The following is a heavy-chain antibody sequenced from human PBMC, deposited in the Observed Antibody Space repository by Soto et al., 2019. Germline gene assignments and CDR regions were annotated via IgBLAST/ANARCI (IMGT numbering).Heavy chain of an antibody. D-gene: IGHD3-22*01. CDR3: ARSSTKRAYYYDSSGYQEAFDI. V-gene: IGHV3-30-3*01. Sequence: GVSLRLSCAASGFTFSSYAMHWVRQAPGKGLEWVAVISYDGSNKYYADSVKGRFTISRDNSKNTLYLQMNSLRAEDTAVYYCARSSTKRAYYYDSSGYQEAFDIWGQGTMVTVSS. CDR1: GFTFSSYA. J-gene: IGHJ3*02. CDR2: ISYDGSNK.